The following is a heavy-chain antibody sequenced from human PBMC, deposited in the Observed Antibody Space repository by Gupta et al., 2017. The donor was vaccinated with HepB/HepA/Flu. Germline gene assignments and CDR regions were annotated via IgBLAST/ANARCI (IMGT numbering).Heavy chain of an antibody. D-gene: IGHD1-1*01. CDR3: ARDGELESHYGLDV. V-gene: IGHV3-33*01. CDR2: IWYDGSKR. CDR1: GFNFGIYG. J-gene: IGHJ6*02. Sequence: QEHLIESGGGVVQPRRSLRLSCAASGFNFGIYGMHWVRQAPGKGLEWVAVIWYDGSKRNYADSVKGRFTISRDNSKNTLYLQMNGLRGEDTAVYYGARDGELESHYGLDVWGQGTRVTVSS.